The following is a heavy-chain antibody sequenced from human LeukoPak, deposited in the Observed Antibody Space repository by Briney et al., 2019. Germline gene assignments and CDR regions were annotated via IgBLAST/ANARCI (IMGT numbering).Heavy chain of an antibody. CDR1: GGSFSGYY. V-gene: IGHV4-34*01. Sequence: SSETLSLTCAVYGGSFSGYYWNWIRQPPGKGLEWIGEINHSGSTNYNPSLKSRVTISVDTSKNQFSLKLSSVTAADTAVYYCARGLYYYDSSGYKREDDAFDIWGQGTMVTVSS. D-gene: IGHD3-22*01. J-gene: IGHJ3*02. CDR3: ARGLYYYDSSGYKREDDAFDI. CDR2: INHSGST.